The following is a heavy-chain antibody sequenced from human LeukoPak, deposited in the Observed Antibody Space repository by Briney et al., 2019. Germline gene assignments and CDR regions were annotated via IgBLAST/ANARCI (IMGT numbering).Heavy chain of an antibody. CDR2: IYYSGST. J-gene: IGHJ6*02. D-gene: IGHD5-18*01. CDR1: GGSISSYY. Sequence: SETLSLTCTVSGGSISSYYWSWIRQPPGKGLEWIGYIYYSGSTNYNPSLKSRVTISVDTSKNQFSLKLSSVTAADTAVYYCARTIRGYGYGTYYYYYGMDVWGQGTTVTVSS. CDR3: ARTIRGYGYGTYYYYYGMDV. V-gene: IGHV4-59*08.